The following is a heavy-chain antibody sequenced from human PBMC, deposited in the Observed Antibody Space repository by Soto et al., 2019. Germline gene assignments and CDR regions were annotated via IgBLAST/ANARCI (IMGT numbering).Heavy chain of an antibody. J-gene: IGHJ6*02. Sequence: SETLSLTCTVSGGSISTYYWSWIRQPAGKGLEWIGRIDTSGNTNYNPSLKSRLTMSVDTSKKQFSLKLTSVTAADTAVYYCARYSSNWFQTEGMDVWGQGTTVTVSS. D-gene: IGHD6-13*01. CDR3: ARYSSNWFQTEGMDV. CDR1: GGSISTYY. CDR2: IDTSGNT. V-gene: IGHV4-4*07.